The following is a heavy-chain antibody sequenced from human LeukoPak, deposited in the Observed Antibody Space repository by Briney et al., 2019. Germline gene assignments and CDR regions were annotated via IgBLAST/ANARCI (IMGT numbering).Heavy chain of an antibody. J-gene: IGHJ3*02. CDR3: ARDHVPSPRANWGSKGAFDI. V-gene: IGHV4-4*07. CDR1: GGSISSYY. CDR2: IYTSGST. D-gene: IGHD7-27*01. Sequence: SETLSLTCTVSGGSISSYYWSWVRQPAGKGLEWIGRIYTSGSTNYNPSLKSRVTMSVDTSKNQFSLKLSSVTAADTAVYYCARDHVPSPRANWGSKGAFDIWGQGTMATVSS.